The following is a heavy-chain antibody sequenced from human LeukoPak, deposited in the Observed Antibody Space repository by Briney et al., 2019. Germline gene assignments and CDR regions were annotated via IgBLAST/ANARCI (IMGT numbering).Heavy chain of an antibody. Sequence: PSETLSLTCTVSGGSISSGSYYWSWLRQPAGKGLEWIVRIYTSGSTNYNPSLKSRVTIAVDTSKNQFSLKLSSVTAADTAVYYCARDSGSWDYYDSSGYQYFQHWGQGTLVTVSS. J-gene: IGHJ1*01. V-gene: IGHV4-61*02. CDR2: IYTSGST. D-gene: IGHD3-22*01. CDR1: GGSISSGSYY. CDR3: ARDSGSWDYYDSSGYQYFQH.